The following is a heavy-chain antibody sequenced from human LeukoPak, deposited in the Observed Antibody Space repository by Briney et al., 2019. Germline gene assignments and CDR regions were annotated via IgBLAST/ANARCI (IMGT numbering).Heavy chain of an antibody. V-gene: IGHV4-4*02. D-gene: IGHD6-25*01. CDR3: AREGGFYRPLDY. CDR1: GGSVSSTNW. J-gene: IGHJ4*02. CDR2: VHLDGRT. Sequence: SETLSLTCGVSGGSVSSTNWWTWIRQPPGKGLGWIGEVHLDGRTNFNPSLKSRLTMSVDLSENHVSLKLTSVTAADTAVYYCAREGGFYRPLDYSGQGTLVTVSS.